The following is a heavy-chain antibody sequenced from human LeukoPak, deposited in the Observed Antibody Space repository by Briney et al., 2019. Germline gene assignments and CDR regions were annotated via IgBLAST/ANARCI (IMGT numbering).Heavy chain of an antibody. CDR3: ASTRGSSASRGFDI. Sequence: SGTLSLTCAVSGGSISSSNWWSWGRPPPGKGLEGIGEIYHSGSTNYNPSLKSRVTISVDKSKNQFSLKLSSVTAADTAVYYCASTRGSSASRGFDIWGQGTMVTVSS. J-gene: IGHJ3*02. D-gene: IGHD3-16*01. CDR2: IYHSGST. V-gene: IGHV4-4*02. CDR1: GGSISSSNW.